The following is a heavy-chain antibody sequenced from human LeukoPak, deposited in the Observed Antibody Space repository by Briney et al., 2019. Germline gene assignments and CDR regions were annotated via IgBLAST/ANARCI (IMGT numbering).Heavy chain of an antibody. J-gene: IGHJ4*02. CDR2: IYTSGST. D-gene: IGHD3-22*01. CDR3: ARETKYYYDSSGYDY. Sequence: SETLSLTCTVSGGSISSYYWSWIRQPAGKGLEWIGRIYTSGSTNYNPSLKSRVTISVDTSKNQFSLKLSSVTAADTAVYYCARETKYYYDSSGYDYWGQGTLVTVSS. CDR1: GGSISSYY. V-gene: IGHV4-4*07.